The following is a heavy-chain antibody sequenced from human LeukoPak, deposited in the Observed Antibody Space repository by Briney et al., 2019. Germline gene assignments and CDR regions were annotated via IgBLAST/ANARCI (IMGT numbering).Heavy chain of an antibody. J-gene: IGHJ4*02. Sequence: PSETLSLTCTVSGGSISSSSYYWGWIRQPPGKGLEWIGSIYYSGSTYYNPSLKSRVTISVDTSKNQFSLKLSSVTAADTAVYYCARDDSSGWYPAPSDYWGQGTLVTVSS. CDR3: ARDDSSGWYPAPSDY. D-gene: IGHD6-19*01. CDR1: GGSISSSSYY. CDR2: IYYSGST. V-gene: IGHV4-39*07.